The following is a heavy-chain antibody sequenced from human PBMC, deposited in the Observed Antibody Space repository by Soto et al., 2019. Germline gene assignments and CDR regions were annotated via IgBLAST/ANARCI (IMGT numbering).Heavy chain of an antibody. V-gene: IGHV4-39*01. CDR1: GGSISSSSYY. J-gene: IGHJ4*02. CDR2: IYYSGST. CDR3: ARQEYCSGGSCYLAY. D-gene: IGHD2-15*01. Sequence: SETLSLTCTVSGGSISSSSYYWGWIRQPPGKGLEWIGSIYYSGSTYYNPSLKSRVTISVDTSKNQFSLKLSSVTAADTSVYYCARQEYCSGGSCYLAYWGQGTLVTVSS.